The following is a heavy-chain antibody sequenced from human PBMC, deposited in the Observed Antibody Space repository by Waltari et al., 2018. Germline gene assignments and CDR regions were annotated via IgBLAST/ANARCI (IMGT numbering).Heavy chain of an antibody. D-gene: IGHD1-26*01. Sequence: QVRLVQSGAEVKKPGGSVKVSCKASGYTFTTYDINWVRQVSGQGLEWMGWMNPSSGDTGFAQNFRGRVAMTRDTSTGTADMELRGLTSADTAFYYCARGTYIVGYDYWGQGTPVTVS. V-gene: IGHV1-8*01. CDR3: ARGTYIVGYDY. CDR1: GYTFTTYD. CDR2: MNPSSGDT. J-gene: IGHJ4*02.